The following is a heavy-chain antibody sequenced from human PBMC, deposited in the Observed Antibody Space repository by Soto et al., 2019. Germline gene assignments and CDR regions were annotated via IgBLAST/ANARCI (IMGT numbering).Heavy chain of an antibody. CDR2: TSTSSGNT. CDR1: GYPFTTYG. D-gene: IGHD2-15*01. CDR3: ARPSYCTSGSCYAAF. V-gene: IGHV1-18*01. Sequence: ASVKVSCKASGYPFTTYGVSWVRQAPGQGLEWMGWTSTSSGNTKYAQNLQGRVAMTTDTSTTTAYMELRSLRSDDTAVYYCARPSYCTSGSCYAAFWGQGTLVTVSS. J-gene: IGHJ4*02.